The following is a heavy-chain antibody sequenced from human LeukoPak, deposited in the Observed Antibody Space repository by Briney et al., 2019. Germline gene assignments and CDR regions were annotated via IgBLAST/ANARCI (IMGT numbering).Heavy chain of an antibody. V-gene: IGHV1-18*01. J-gene: IGHJ4*02. Sequence: GASVKVSCKASGYTFTSYGISWVRQAPGQGLAWMGWISAYNGNTNYAQKLQGRVTMTTDTSTSTAYMELRSLRSDDTAVYYCARDRTYYYDSSGSYYFDYWGQGTLVTVSS. CDR3: ARDRTYYYDSSGSYYFDY. CDR2: ISAYNGNT. CDR1: GYTFTSYG. D-gene: IGHD3-22*01.